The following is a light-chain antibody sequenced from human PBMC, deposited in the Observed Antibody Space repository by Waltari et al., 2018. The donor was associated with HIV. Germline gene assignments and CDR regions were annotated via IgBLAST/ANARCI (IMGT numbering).Light chain of an antibody. J-gene: IGKJ2*01. Sequence: EIQMTKSPSTLSASVGDRDPITCRASQSISSWFAWYQQKPGKAPKLLIYKASSLESGVPSRFSGSGSGTEFTLTISSLQPDDFATYYCQQYYIYPYTFGQGTKLEIK. V-gene: IGKV1-5*03. CDR1: QSISSW. CDR3: QQYYIYPYT. CDR2: KAS.